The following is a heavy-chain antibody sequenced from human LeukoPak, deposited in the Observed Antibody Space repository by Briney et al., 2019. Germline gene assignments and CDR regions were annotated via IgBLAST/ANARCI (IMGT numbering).Heavy chain of an antibody. CDR1: GGSIISINYY. CDR2: MYYSGNT. V-gene: IGHV4-39*07. D-gene: IGHD6-13*01. Sequence: SETLSLTCTVSGGSIISINYYWGWIRQTPGKGLEWIGSMYYSGNTDYNPSLKSRVTISVDTSKNQFSLKLSSVTAADTAVYYCARLSLERYSSSWYGPPYYYYMDVWGKGTTVTVSS. J-gene: IGHJ6*03. CDR3: ARLSLERYSSSWYGPPYYYYMDV.